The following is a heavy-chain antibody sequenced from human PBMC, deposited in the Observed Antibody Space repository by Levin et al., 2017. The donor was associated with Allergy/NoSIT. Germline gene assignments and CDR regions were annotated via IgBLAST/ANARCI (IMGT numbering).Heavy chain of an antibody. V-gene: IGHV3-48*04. J-gene: IGHJ4*02. CDR1: GFNFDNYG. CDR2: TNKDNIVK. Sequence: QAGGSLRLSCAASGFNFDNYGMNWVRQAPGKVLEWISLTNKDNIVKYYADSVKGRFTVSRDNAKNSLFLQMNSLRVEDTAIYYCARGNLDYWGQGALVNVSS. CDR3: ARGNLDY.